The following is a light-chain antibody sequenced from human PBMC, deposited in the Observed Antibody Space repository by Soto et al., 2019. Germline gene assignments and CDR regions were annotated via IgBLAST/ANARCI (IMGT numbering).Light chain of an antibody. CDR2: DAS. V-gene: IGKV3-11*01. CDR3: QQRNVWPPVT. J-gene: IGKJ5*01. CDR1: QNISRS. Sequence: EILLTQSPVTLSVSPGERATLSCRASQNISRSLAWYQKKPGQPPRLLIYDASYRATGIPARFSGSGSGTDLTLTISSLETEDSAAYYCQQRNVWPPVTFGQGTRLEI.